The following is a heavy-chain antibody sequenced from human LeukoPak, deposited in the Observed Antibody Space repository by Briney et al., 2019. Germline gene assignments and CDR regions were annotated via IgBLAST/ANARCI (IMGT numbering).Heavy chain of an antibody. D-gene: IGHD6-19*01. J-gene: IGHJ4*02. Sequence: GGSLRLSCAASRFTFSSYGMSWVRQAPGKGLEWVSSISGSGGSTYYADSVKGRFTISRDNSKNTLYVQMNSLRAEDTAVYYCAKTPTYSSGWYGPFWDYWGQGTLVTVSS. CDR2: ISGSGGST. CDR1: RFTFSSYG. V-gene: IGHV3-23*01. CDR3: AKTPTYSSGWYGPFWDY.